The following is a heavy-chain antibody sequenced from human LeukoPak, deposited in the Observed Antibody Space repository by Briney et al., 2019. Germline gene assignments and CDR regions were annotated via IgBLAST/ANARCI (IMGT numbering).Heavy chain of an antibody. CDR1: GGSFSGYY. Sequence: SETLSLTCAVYGGSFSGYYWSWIRQPPGKGLEWIGEINHSGSTNYNPSLKSRVTISVDTSKNQFSLKLSSVTVADTAVYYCARAAPRSPFDYWGQGTLVTVSS. V-gene: IGHV4-34*01. J-gene: IGHJ4*02. CDR2: INHSGST. CDR3: ARAAPRSPFDY. D-gene: IGHD6-25*01.